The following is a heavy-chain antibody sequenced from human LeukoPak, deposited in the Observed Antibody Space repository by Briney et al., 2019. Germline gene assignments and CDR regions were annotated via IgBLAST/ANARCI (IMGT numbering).Heavy chain of an antibody. CDR1: GFTFSSYD. V-gene: IGHV3-13*01. Sequence: PGGSLRLSCAASGFTFSSYDIHWVRQATGKGLEWVSGIGTAGEIYYPGSVKGRFTISRENAKNSLYLQMNSLRAGDTAVYYCARVGTPMVTIVAPYYMDVWGKGTTVTVSS. CDR3: ARVGTPMVTIVAPYYMDV. D-gene: IGHD5-18*01. CDR2: IGTAGEI. J-gene: IGHJ6*03.